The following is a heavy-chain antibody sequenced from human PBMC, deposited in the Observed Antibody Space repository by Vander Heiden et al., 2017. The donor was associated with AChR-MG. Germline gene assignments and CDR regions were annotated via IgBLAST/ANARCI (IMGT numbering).Heavy chain of an antibody. D-gene: IGHD6-13*01. CDR1: GGSFSGYY. Sequence: QEQLHRRGAGLLKPSETLSLTCAVDGGSFSGYYCIWIRQSPGQGREWAGEVQGLGITFYNPSLMGRVTISVDTSRKEFSLTQTSRTAADTAVYYCARGVAANGPPSRYYLDVWGPGTTVTVSS. V-gene: IGHV4-34*01. CDR3: ARGVAANGPPSRYYLDV. CDR2: VQGLGIT. J-gene: IGHJ6*02.